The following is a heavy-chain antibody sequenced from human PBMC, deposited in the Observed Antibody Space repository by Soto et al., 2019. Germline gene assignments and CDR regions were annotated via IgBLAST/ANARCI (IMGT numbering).Heavy chain of an antibody. CDR3: ARGHDSSGYYYVPY. CDR2: INHSGST. J-gene: IGHJ4*02. D-gene: IGHD3-22*01. V-gene: IGHV4-34*01. CDR1: GGSFSGYY. Sequence: XETLSLTCAVYGGSFSGYYWSWIRQPPGKGLEWIGEINHSGSTNYNPSLKSRVTISVDTSKNQFSLKLSSVTAADTAVYYCARGHDSSGYYYVPYWGQGTLVTVSS.